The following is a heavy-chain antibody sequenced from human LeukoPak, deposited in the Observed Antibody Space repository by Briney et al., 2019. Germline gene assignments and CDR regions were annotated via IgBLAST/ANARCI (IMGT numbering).Heavy chain of an antibody. Sequence: GASVKASCKASGYTFTGYYMHWVRQAPGQGLEWMGWINPNSGGTNYAQKFQGRVTMTRNTSISTAYMELSSLRSEDTAVYYCARGSGGGLYYYYYMDVWGKGTTVTVSS. CDR1: GYTFTGYY. V-gene: IGHV1-2*02. J-gene: IGHJ6*03. D-gene: IGHD2-15*01. CDR3: ARGSGGGLYYYYYMDV. CDR2: INPNSGGT.